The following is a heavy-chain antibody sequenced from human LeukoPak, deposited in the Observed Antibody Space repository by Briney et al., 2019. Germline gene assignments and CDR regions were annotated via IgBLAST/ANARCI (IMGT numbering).Heavy chain of an antibody. CDR2: INPNSGGT. CDR1: GYTFTGYY. J-gene: IGHJ4*02. V-gene: IGHV1-2*02. Sequence: ASVKVSCKASGYTFTGYYMHWVRQAPGQGLEWMGWINPNSGGTNYAQKFQGRVTMTRDTSISTAYMELSRLRSDDTAVYYCAREYSGHYYDSSGNDYWGQGTLVTVSS. CDR3: AREYSGHYYDSSGNDY. D-gene: IGHD3-22*01.